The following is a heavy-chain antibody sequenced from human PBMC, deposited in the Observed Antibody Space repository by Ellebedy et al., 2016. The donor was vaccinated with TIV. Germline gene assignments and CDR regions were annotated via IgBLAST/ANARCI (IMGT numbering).Heavy chain of an antibody. J-gene: IGHJ6*02. D-gene: IGHD3-22*01. CDR1: GFRFSSYG. V-gene: IGHV3-30*18. CDR3: AKGVYDSSLSGLDV. CDR2: ISSDGSDK. Sequence: GGSLRLXXAASGFRFSSYGMHWVRQAPGKGLEWVAVISSDGSDKYYADSVKGRFTISRDNSKNTLYLQMNSLRAEDTAVYYCAKGVYDSSLSGLDVWGQGTTVTVSS.